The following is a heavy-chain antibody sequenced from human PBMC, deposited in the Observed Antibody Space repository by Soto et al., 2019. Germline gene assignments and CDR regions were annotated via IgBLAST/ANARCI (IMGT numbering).Heavy chain of an antibody. V-gene: IGHV4-31*03. J-gene: IGHJ4*02. CDR1: GYSISSGGYY. D-gene: IGHD1-26*01. Sequence: QVQLQESGPGLVKPSQTLSLTCTVSGYSISSGGYYWSWIRQHPGKGLAWIGYIDYSGSTYYNPSLKSRVTMSLDTSKNQFSLNLSSVTAADAAMFYCARIAKQGARLDFWGQGTLVTVSS. CDR2: IDYSGST. CDR3: ARIAKQGARLDF.